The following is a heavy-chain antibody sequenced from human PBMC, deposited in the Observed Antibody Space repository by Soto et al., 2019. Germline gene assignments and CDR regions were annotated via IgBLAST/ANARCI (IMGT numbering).Heavy chain of an antibody. CDR2: FYYSGST. V-gene: IGHV4-39*01. CDR3: ARPIEGGSSGYYH. Sequence: QLQLQESGPGLVKPSETLSLTCTVSGGSISSSNYYWAWIRQPPGQGLEWIGSFYYSGSTYYKPYLKSRVSISVDTSKNQFSLKLSSVTAADTAVYYCARPIEGGSSGYYHWGQGTRVTVSS. CDR1: GGSISSSNYY. D-gene: IGHD3-22*01. J-gene: IGHJ5*02.